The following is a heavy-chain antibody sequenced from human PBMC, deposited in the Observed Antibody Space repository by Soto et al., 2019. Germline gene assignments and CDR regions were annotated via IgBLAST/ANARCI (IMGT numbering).Heavy chain of an antibody. D-gene: IGHD6-6*01. CDR1: GGSISSGGYY. CDR3: ARCSSIAGLYYGMDV. CDR2: NYYSGIT. J-gene: IGHJ6*02. V-gene: IGHV4-31*03. Sequence: SETLSLTCTVSGGSISSGGYYWTWIRQHPGKGLEWIGYNYYSGITYYNPSLKSRVTISLDTSKNQFSLKLSSVTAADTAVYYCARCSSIAGLYYGMDVWGQGTTVTVSS.